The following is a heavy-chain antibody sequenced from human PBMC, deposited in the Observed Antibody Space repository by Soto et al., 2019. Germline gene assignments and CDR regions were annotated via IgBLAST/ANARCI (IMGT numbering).Heavy chain of an antibody. CDR2: ISYDGSNK. Sequence: VQLVDSGGGVVQPGRSLRLSCAASGFTFSSYPMHWVRQAPGKGLEWVAIISYDGSNKFYADSVKGRFTISRDNSKNSLNLEMNNLRPDDTAMYYCARGGPISMVVVDYYDYWGQGTPVTVSS. CDR1: GFTFSSYP. D-gene: IGHD3-10*01. J-gene: IGHJ4*02. V-gene: IGHV3-30-3*01. CDR3: ARGGPISMVVVDYYDY.